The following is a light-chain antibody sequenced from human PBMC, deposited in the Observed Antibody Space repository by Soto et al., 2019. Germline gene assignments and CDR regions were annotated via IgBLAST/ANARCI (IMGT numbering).Light chain of an antibody. J-gene: IGLJ2*01. CDR1: SSNIGRNI. Sequence: QSVPTQPPSASGTPGQRVTISCSGSSSNIGRNIVNWYQQLPGTAPKLLIYSNSQRPSGVPDRFSGSKSGTSASLAISGLQSEDEADYYCAAWDDSLNGPVFGGGTKLTVL. CDR2: SNS. CDR3: AAWDDSLNGPV. V-gene: IGLV1-44*01.